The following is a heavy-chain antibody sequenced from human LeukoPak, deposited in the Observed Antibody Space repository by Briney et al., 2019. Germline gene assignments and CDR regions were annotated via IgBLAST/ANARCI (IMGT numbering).Heavy chain of an antibody. D-gene: IGHD5-12*01. CDR1: GGSISSSGFY. CDR3: ARDGGYDRRWFDP. V-gene: IGHV4-30-2*06. J-gene: IGHJ5*02. Sequence: PSETLSLTCSVSGGSISSSGFYWSWIRQSPGKGLDWIGYIYHTGSTYYNPSLKSRVTMSVDKSNNQFSLRLSSVTAAGTAVYYCARDGGYDRRWFDPWGQGTLVTVSS. CDR2: IYHTGST.